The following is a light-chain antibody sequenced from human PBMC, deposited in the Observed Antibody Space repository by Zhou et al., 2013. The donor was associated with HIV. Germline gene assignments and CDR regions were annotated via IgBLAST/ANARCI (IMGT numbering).Light chain of an antibody. CDR1: QDISNS. V-gene: IGKV1-39*01. J-gene: IGKJ4*01. Sequence: DIQMTQSPSSLSASVGDRVTITCQASQDISNSLNWYQQKPGKAPKLLIYAASSLQSGVPSRFSGSGSGTDFTLTISSLQPEDFATYYCQQSYSSLTFGGGTKVEIK. CDR3: QQSYSSLT. CDR2: AAS.